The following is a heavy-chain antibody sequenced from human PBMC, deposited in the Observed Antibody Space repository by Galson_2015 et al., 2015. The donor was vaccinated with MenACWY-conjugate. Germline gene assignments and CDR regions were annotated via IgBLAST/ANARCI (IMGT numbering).Heavy chain of an antibody. J-gene: IGHJ4*02. D-gene: IGHD3-3*01. CDR2: IQHDGGDQ. Sequence: SLRLSCAASGFSFSNYGMHWVRQAPGKGPEWVAYIQHDGGDQYYADSVKGRFTISRDNPKNTLYLQMNSLRGEDAAVYYCAKDGATIFGVVIIPDYFDYWGQGTLVTVSS. CDR1: GFSFSNYG. V-gene: IGHV3-30*02. CDR3: AKDGATIFGVVIIPDYFDY.